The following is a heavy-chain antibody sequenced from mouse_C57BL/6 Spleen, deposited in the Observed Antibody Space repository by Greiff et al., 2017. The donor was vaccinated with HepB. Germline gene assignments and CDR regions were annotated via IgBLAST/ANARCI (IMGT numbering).Heavy chain of an antibody. CDR3: ARWDYEYDDADWYFDV. D-gene: IGHD2-4*01. Sequence: VQLQQSGPELVKPGASVKISCKASGYSFTDYNMNWVKQSNGKSLEWIGVINPNYGTTSYNQKFKGKATLTVDQSSSTAYMQLNSLTSEDSAVYYFARWDYEYDDADWYFDVWCTGTTVTVSS. J-gene: IGHJ1*03. V-gene: IGHV1-39*01. CDR2: INPNYGTT. CDR1: GYSFTDYN.